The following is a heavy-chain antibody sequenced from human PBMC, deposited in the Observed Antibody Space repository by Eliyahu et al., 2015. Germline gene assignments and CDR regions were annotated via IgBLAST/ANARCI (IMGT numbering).Heavy chain of an antibody. CDR1: GFWLSSRGMF. CDR3: ARMQRGVSCGGDCYFDY. J-gene: IGHJ4*02. D-gene: IGHD2-21*02. V-gene: IGHV2-70*17. Sequence: QVTLRESGPAVVKPTQTLTLTCTFSGFWLSSRGMFLNWIRQPPRKAPEWLARINWDSERFFNTSMRDRLSISRDTSRKEVVLTMTNMGSLDTATYYCARMQRGVSCGGDCYFDYWGQGILVTVSS. CDR2: INWDSER.